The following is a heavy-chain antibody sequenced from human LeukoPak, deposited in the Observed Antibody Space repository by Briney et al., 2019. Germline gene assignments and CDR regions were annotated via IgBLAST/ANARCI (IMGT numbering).Heavy chain of an antibody. CDR3: ARALHGWGLPSDY. J-gene: IGHJ4*02. CDR1: GFTFSSYS. Sequence: GGSLRLSCAASGFTFSSYSMNWVRQAPVKGLEWVSYISSSSSTIYYADSVKGRFTISRDNAKNSLYLQMNSLRDDDTAVYYCARALHGWGLPSDYWGQGTLVTVSS. CDR2: ISSSSSTI. V-gene: IGHV3-48*02. D-gene: IGHD1-26*01.